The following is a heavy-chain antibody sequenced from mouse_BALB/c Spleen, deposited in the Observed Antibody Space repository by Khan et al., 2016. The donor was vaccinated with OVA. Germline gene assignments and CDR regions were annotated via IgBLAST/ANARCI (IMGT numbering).Heavy chain of an antibody. J-gene: IGHJ4*01. CDR3: SRHEGYYGSSYAMDS. CDR2: ISTGSSYT. V-gene: IGHV5-6*01. D-gene: IGHD1-1*01. Sequence: EVELVESGGDLVKPGGSLKLSCAASGFTFSNYGMSWVRQTPDKRLEWVAAISTGSSYTYYTDSVKGRFTISRDNAKNTLYLQMNSLKSEAAAIYFCSRHEGYYGSSYAMDSWGQGTSVTVSS. CDR1: GFTFSNYG.